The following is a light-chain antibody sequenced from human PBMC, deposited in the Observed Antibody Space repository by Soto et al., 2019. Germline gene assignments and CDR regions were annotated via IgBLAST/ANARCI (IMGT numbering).Light chain of an antibody. V-gene: IGKV3-20*01. CDR2: GAS. Sequence: EIVLTPSPGTLSLSPGEGATLSCRASQSVNNNYLAWYQQRPGQAPRLLIYGASSRPNGVPDRFFGSGSGTDFTLTISRLEPEDFAVFFCQQYGTSPFTFGPGTTVDI. CDR1: QSVNNNY. CDR3: QQYGTSPFT. J-gene: IGKJ3*01.